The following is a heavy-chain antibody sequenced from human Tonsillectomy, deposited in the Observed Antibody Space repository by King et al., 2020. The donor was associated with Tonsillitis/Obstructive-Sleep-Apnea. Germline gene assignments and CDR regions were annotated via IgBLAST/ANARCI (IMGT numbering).Heavy chain of an antibody. D-gene: IGHD4-11*01. J-gene: IGHJ6*03. CDR2: ISFDGSNK. Sequence: VQLVESGGGVVQPGRSLRLSCAASGFTFSSYGMHWVRQAPGKGLEWVAVISFDGSNKYYADSVKGRFTISRDNSKNTLYLQMNSLRAEDTAVYYCAKRLYSNYVALYCYYMDVWGKGTTVTVSS. CDR3: AKRLYSNYVALYCYYMDV. V-gene: IGHV3-30*18. CDR1: GFTFSSYG.